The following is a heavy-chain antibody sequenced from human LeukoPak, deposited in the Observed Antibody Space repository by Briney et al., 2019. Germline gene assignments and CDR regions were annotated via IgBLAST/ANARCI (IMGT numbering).Heavy chain of an antibody. CDR3: ARDRYCSTTNCYKDY. J-gene: IGHJ4*02. CDR2: INAGNGNT. D-gene: IGHD2-2*02. V-gene: IGHV1-3*01. CDR1: GYTFTSYG. Sequence: AASVKVSCKASGYTFTSYGVHWVRQAPGQRLEWMGWINAGNGNTKYSQKFQGRVTITRDTSASTAYMELSSLRSEDTAVYYCARDRYCSTTNCYKDYWGQGTLVTVSS.